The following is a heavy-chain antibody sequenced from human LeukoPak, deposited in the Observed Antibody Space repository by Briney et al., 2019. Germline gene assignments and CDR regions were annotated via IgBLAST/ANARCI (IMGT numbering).Heavy chain of an antibody. CDR1: GFSLSTRGMC. Sequence: SGPPLVKPTQTLTLTCTFSGFSLSTRGMCVSWIRQPPGKALEWLARIDWDDAKYYNTSLKTRLTISKDTSKNQVVLTMTNMDPVDTATFYCARTAYCSGGTCSFDYWGQGTLVTVSS. CDR2: IDWDDAK. CDR3: ARTAYCSGGTCSFDY. V-gene: IGHV2-70*11. J-gene: IGHJ4*02. D-gene: IGHD2-15*01.